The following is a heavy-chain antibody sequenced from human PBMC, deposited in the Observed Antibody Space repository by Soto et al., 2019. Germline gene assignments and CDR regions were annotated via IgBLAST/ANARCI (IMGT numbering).Heavy chain of an antibody. D-gene: IGHD6-13*01. CDR2: IYRSGGT. V-gene: IGHV4-4*07. CDR1: GGSISTYY. J-gene: IGHJ6*02. Sequence: SETLSLTCSVSGGSISTYYWSWIRQPAGKGLEWIGRIYRSGGTNFNPSLMSRVSMSVDTSKNQFSLKLSSVVAADTAVYYCARGAAAGVDYGMDVWGQGTRVTVSS. CDR3: ARGAAAGVDYGMDV.